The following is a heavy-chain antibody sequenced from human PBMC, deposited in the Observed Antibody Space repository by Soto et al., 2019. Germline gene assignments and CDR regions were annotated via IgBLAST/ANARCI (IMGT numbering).Heavy chain of an antibody. CDR2: MNAKSGDT. CDR1: GYTFSDFD. V-gene: IGHV1-8*01. J-gene: IGHJ6*02. CDR3: ARGNPFNYAGFDV. Sequence: QAHLEQSVAEVKRPGASVKVSCKASGYTFSDFDINWLRQASGQGPEWMGWMNAKSGDTFFAQRFQGKFNMTWDTSLSTAYIEVGSLPSDDTAMYYCARGNPFNYAGFDVWGQGTTVAVSS. D-gene: IGHD3-16*01.